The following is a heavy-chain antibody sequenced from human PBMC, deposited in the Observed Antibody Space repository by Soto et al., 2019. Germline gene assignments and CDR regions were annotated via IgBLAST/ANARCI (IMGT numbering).Heavy chain of an antibody. CDR1: GFTFSSYA. D-gene: IGHD3-3*01. J-gene: IGHJ4*02. V-gene: IGHV3-30-3*01. Sequence: GGSLRLSCAASGFTFSSYAMHWVRQAPGKGLEWVAVISYDGSNKYYADSVKGRFTISRDNSKNTLYLQMNSLRAEDTAVYYCARGYDFWSGYLPYYWGQGTLVTVSS. CDR2: ISYDGSNK. CDR3: ARGYDFWSGYLPYY.